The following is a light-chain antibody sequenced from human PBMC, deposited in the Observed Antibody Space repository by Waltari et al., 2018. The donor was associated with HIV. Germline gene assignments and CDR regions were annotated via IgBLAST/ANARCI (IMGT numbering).Light chain of an antibody. V-gene: IGLV2-8*01. CDR1: SSDVGGYNY. CDR3: SSYAGSNNYV. Sequence: QPALTQPPSASGSPGQPVTISCTGTSSDVGGYNYDSWYQQHPGKAPKLMIYEVSKRPSGVPDRFSGSKSGNTASLTVSGLQAEDEADYYCSSYAGSNNYVFGTGTKVTVL. J-gene: IGLJ1*01. CDR2: EVS.